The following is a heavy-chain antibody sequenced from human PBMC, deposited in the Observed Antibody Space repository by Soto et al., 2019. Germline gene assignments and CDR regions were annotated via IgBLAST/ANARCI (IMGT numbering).Heavy chain of an antibody. J-gene: IGHJ6*02. CDR1: GYSFTSYW. V-gene: IGHV5-10-1*01. Sequence: GESLKISCKGSGYSFTSYWISWVRQTPGKGLEWMGRIDPSDSYTNYSPSFQGHVTISADKSISTAYLQWSSLKASDTAMYYCARLGVGADYYYYGMDVWGQGTTVTV. CDR2: IDPSDSYT. CDR3: ARLGVGADYYYYGMDV. D-gene: IGHD1-26*01.